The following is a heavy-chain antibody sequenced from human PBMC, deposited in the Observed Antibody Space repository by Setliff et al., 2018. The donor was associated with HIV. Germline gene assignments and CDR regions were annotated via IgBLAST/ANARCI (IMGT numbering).Heavy chain of an antibody. CDR1: GGSTSNEY. CDR2: MYTSGST. CDR3: ARRIYGNNPYFDY. V-gene: IGHV4-4*07. D-gene: IGHD4-17*01. Sequence: SETLSLTCTVSGGSTSNEYWSWIRQPAGKGLEWIGRMYTSGSTYYNPSLKSRVTISVDTSQNQFSLKLSSVTAADTAIYYCARRIYGNNPYFDYWSQGTLVTVSS. J-gene: IGHJ4*02.